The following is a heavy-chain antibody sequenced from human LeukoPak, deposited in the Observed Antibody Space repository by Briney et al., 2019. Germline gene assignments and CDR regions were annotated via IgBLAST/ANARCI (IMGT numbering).Heavy chain of an antibody. V-gene: IGHV3-11*01. Sequence: GGSLRLSCAASGFTFSYYNMNWVRRAPGKGLEWVSYITNGGSTIHHADSVKGRFTISRDNAKKTLYLQMNSLRAEDTAVYYCARSIGLTGGGVDVWGQGTTVTVSS. D-gene: IGHD3-9*01. J-gene: IGHJ6*02. CDR2: ITNGGSTI. CDR3: ARSIGLTGGGVDV. CDR1: GFTFSYYN.